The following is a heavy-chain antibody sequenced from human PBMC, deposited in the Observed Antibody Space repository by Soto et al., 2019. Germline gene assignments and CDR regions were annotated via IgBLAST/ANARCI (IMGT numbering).Heavy chain of an antibody. D-gene: IGHD4-4*01. J-gene: IGHJ6*02. Sequence: EVQLVESGGGLVQAGGSLRLFCAVSGFTFSSYEMNWVRQAPGKGLEWVSYIGTSGKTIYYADSVRGRFTISRDNAKNSLYLQLNSLRAADTAVYFCARDPAIYSGKFDYGLDVWGRGTTVTVSS. CDR2: IGTSGKTI. V-gene: IGHV3-48*03. CDR3: ARDPAIYSGKFDYGLDV. CDR1: GFTFSSYE.